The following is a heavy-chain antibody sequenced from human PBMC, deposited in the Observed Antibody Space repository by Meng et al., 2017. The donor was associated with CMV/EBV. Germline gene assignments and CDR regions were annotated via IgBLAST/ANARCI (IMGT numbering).Heavy chain of an antibody. CDR3: AREGRVGATDY. D-gene: IGHD1-26*01. V-gene: IGHV1-2*02. CDR2: INPNSGGT. CDR1: GGTFSSYA. Sequence: ASVKVSCKASGGTFSSYAISWVRQAPGQGLEWMGWINPNSGGTNYAQKFQGRVTMTRDTSISTAYMELSRLRSDDTAVYYCAREGRVGATDYWGQGTLVTVSS. J-gene: IGHJ4*02.